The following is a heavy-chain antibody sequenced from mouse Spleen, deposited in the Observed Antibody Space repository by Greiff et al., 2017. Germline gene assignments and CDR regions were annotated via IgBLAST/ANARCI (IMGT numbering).Heavy chain of an antibody. Sequence: EVMLVESGGGLVQPGGSLSLSCAASGFTFTDYYMSWVRQPPGKALEWLGFIRNKANGYTTEYSASVKGRFTISRDNSQSILYLQMNALRAEDSATYYCARYGNYVFDYWGQGTTLTVSS. CDR2: IRNKANGYTT. V-gene: IGHV7-3*01. CDR1: GFTFTDYY. D-gene: IGHD2-1*01. J-gene: IGHJ2*01. CDR3: ARYGNYVFDY.